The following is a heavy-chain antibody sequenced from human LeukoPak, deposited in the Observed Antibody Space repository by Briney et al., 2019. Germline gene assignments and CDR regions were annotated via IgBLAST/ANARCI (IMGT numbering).Heavy chain of an antibody. J-gene: IGHJ4*02. CDR2: IRYDGSNK. CDR1: GFTFSSYG. CDR3: AKDRPVYYDGSGYFDY. V-gene: IGHV3-30*02. D-gene: IGHD3-10*01. Sequence: GGSLRLSCAVSGFTFSSYGMLWVRQAPGKGLEWVAFIRYDGSNKYYADSVKGRFTISRDNSENTLYLQMNSLRAEDTAVYYCAKDRPVYYDGSGYFDYWGQGTLVTVSS.